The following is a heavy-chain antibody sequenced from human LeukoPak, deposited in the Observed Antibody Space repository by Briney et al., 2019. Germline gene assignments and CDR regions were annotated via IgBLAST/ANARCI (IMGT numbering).Heavy chain of an antibody. Sequence: ASVKVSCKASGYTFTGYYMHWVRQAPGQGLEWMGWINPNSGGTNYAQKFQGRVTMTRDTSISTAYMELSRLRSDDTAAYYCARARGGKGYFDLWGRGTLVTVSS. CDR3: ARARGGKGYFDL. CDR2: INPNSGGT. J-gene: IGHJ2*01. D-gene: IGHD4-23*01. V-gene: IGHV1-2*02. CDR1: GYTFTGYY.